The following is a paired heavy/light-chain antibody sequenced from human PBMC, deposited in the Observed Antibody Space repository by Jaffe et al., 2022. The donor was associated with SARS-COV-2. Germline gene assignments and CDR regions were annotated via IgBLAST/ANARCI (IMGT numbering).Light chain of an antibody. CDR3: QQYNSYSPTWT. CDR1: QSISSW. V-gene: IGKV1-5*03. J-gene: IGKJ1*01. CDR2: KAS. Sequence: DIQMTQSPSTLSASVGDRVTITCRASQSISSWLAWYQQKPGKAPKLLIYKASSLESGVPSRFSGSGSGTEFTLTISSLQPDDFATYYCQQYNSYSPTWTFGQGTKVEIK.
Heavy chain of an antibody. Sequence: QVQLVESGGGLVKPGGSLRLSCAASGFTFSDYYMSWIRQAPGKGLEWVSYISSSGSTIYYADSVKGRFTISRDNAKNSLYLQMNSLRAEDTAVYYCASRREITIFGVVRLDAFDIWGQGTMVTVSS. V-gene: IGHV3-11*01. J-gene: IGHJ3*02. CDR1: GFTFSDYY. CDR3: ASRREITIFGVVRLDAFDI. CDR2: ISSSGSTI. D-gene: IGHD3-3*01.